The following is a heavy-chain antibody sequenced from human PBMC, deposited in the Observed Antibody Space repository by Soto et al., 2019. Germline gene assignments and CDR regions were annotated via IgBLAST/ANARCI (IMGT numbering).Heavy chain of an antibody. CDR2: INPSGGST. Sequence: ASVKVSCKASGCTFTSYYMHWVRQAPGQGLEWMGIINPSGGSTSYAQKFQGRVTMTRDTSTSTVYMELSSLRSEDTAVYYCAREGSSSGYLGYYYGMDVWGQGTTVTVSS. V-gene: IGHV1-46*01. J-gene: IGHJ6*02. CDR1: GCTFTSYY. CDR3: AREGSSSGYLGYYYGMDV. D-gene: IGHD3-22*01.